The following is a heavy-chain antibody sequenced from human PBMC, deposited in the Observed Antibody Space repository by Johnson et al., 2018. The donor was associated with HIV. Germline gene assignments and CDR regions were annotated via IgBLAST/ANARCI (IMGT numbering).Heavy chain of an antibody. Sequence: QMQLVESGGGVVQPGRSLRLSCAASGFTFSNYAMHWVRQAPGKGLEWVAVISYDGSNKYYADAVKGRFTISRDNSKKTLNLQMNSLRAEDTALYYCANGGIAARPGAFDIWGQGTMVTVSS. J-gene: IGHJ3*02. D-gene: IGHD6-6*01. CDR3: ANGGIAARPGAFDI. CDR1: GFTFSNYA. CDR2: ISYDGSNK. V-gene: IGHV3-30*04.